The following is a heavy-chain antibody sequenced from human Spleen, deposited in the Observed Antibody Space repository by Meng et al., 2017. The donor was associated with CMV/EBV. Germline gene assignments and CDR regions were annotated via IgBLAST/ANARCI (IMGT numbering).Heavy chain of an antibody. Sequence: GGSLRLSCAASGFTFSSYAMHWVRQAPGKGLEWVAVISYDGSNKYYADSVKGRFTISRDNSKNTLYLQMNSLRAEDTAVYYCARDFESGVWGLLSPNYYYYGMDVWGQGTTVTVSS. CDR1: GFTFSSYA. CDR3: ARDFESGVWGLLSPNYYYYGMDV. J-gene: IGHJ6*02. CDR2: ISYDGSNK. D-gene: IGHD2-8*01. V-gene: IGHV3-30*04.